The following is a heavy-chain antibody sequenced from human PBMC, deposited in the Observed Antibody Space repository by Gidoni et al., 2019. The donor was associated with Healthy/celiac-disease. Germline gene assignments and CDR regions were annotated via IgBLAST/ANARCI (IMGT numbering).Heavy chain of an antibody. CDR3: AKVRASVTAGDY. Sequence: QVQLVESGGGVVQPGRSLSLSCASSGFTFSSYGMHWVRQAPGKGLEWVAVISYDGSNKYYADSVKGRFTISRDNSKNTLYLQMNSLRAEDTAVYYCAKVRASVTAGDYWGQGTLVTVAS. CDR2: ISYDGSNK. J-gene: IGHJ4*02. D-gene: IGHD2-21*02. V-gene: IGHV3-30*18. CDR1: GFTFSSYG.